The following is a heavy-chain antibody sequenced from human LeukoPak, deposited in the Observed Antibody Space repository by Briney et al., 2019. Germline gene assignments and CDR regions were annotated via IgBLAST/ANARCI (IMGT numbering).Heavy chain of an antibody. J-gene: IGHJ6*03. V-gene: IGHV4-38-2*01. Sequence: TSETLSLTCAVSGYSISSGYYWGWIRQPPGKGLEWIGSIYHSGSTYYNPSLKSRVTISVDTSKNQFSLKLSSVTAADTAVYYCARSGIFGVVAYYYMDVWGKGTTVTVSS. CDR2: IYHSGST. D-gene: IGHD3-3*01. CDR1: GYSISSGYY. CDR3: ARSGIFGVVAYYYMDV.